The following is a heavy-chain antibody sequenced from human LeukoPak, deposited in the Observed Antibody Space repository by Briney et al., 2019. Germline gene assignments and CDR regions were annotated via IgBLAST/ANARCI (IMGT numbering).Heavy chain of an antibody. V-gene: IGHV3-23*01. Sequence: PGGSLRLSCAASGFTFSSYALSWVRQAPGKGLEWASAISGSGGSTYYADSVKGRFTISRDNSKNTLYLQMNSLRAEDTAVYYCAKVPEQQLVRVYFQHWGQGTLVTVSS. D-gene: IGHD6-13*01. CDR3: AKVPEQQLVRVYFQH. CDR2: ISGSGGST. CDR1: GFTFSSYA. J-gene: IGHJ1*01.